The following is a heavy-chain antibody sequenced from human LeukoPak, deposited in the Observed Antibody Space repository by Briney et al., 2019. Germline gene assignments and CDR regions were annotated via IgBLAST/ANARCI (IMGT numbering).Heavy chain of an antibody. D-gene: IGHD3-22*01. Sequence: SETLSLTWTVSGGSISSGSYYWGWIRPPPGTGLGWVGRIYTSGSTNYNPSLKSRVTISVDTSKNQFSLKLSSVTAADTAVYYCARMDYYDSSGVFDYWGQGTLVTVSS. V-gene: IGHV4-61*02. CDR3: ARMDYYDSSGVFDY. CDR1: GGSISSGSYY. CDR2: IYTSGST. J-gene: IGHJ4*02.